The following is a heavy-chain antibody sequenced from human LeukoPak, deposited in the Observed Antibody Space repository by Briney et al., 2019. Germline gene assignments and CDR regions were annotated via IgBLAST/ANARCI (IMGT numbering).Heavy chain of an antibody. V-gene: IGHV4-38-2*02. CDR2: IYHTGAT. J-gene: IGHJ4*01. CDR3: ARGRSGYGGDSGVASCDY. CDR1: GDFISNGYY. Sequence: SETLSLTCSVSGDFISNGYYWGWIRQPPGKGLEWIGSIYHTGATYYNPSLKSRVTMSVDTSKNQFSLRVISVTAADTAVYYCARGRSGYGGDSGVASCDYWGHGTLVTVSS. D-gene: IGHD2-21*02.